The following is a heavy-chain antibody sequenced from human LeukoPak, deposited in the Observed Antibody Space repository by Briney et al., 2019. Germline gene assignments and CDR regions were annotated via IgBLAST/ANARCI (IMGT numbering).Heavy chain of an antibody. J-gene: IGHJ3*02. Sequence: GGSLRLSCAASGFTFSSYWMSWVRQAPGKGLEWVANIKQDGSEKYYVDSVKGRFTISRDNANNSLYLQMNSPRAEDTAVYYCARAQCYYGSGGDAFDIWGQGTMVTVSS. D-gene: IGHD3-10*01. CDR1: GFTFSSYW. V-gene: IGHV3-7*01. CDR3: ARAQCYYGSGGDAFDI. CDR2: IKQDGSEK.